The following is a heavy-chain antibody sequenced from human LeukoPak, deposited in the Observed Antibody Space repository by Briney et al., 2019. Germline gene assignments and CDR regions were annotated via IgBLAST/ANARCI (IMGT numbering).Heavy chain of an antibody. CDR3: TTGAPRAYSGSYSNC. CDR2: IKSKTDGGTT. CDR1: GFIFSNAW. V-gene: IGHV3-15*01. D-gene: IGHD1-26*01. J-gene: IGHJ4*02. Sequence: PGGSLRLSCAASGFIFSNAWMSWVRQAPGKGLEWVGRIKSKTDGGTTDYAAPVKGRFTISRDDSQNTLYLQMNSLKTEDTAVYYCTTGAPRAYSGSYSNCWGQGTLVTVSS.